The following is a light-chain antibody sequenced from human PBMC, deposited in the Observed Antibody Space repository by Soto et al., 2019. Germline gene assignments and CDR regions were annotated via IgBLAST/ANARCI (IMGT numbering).Light chain of an antibody. CDR1: QSVSSN. CDR3: QQYNNLPIT. CDR2: GAS. V-gene: IGKV3-15*01. Sequence: EIRMPFRPLILSVPPRERATLSCRASQSVSSNLAWYQQKPGQAPRLLIYGASTWVTGVPARFSGSGSGTEFTLTISSLQSEDFAVYYCQQYNNLPITFAQGTRLEVK. J-gene: IGKJ5*01.